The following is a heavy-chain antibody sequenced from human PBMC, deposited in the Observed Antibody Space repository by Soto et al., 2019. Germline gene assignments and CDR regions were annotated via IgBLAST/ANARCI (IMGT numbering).Heavy chain of an antibody. CDR1: RYTFTSHG. CDR3: ARLLTEGATFREDAFDL. CDR2: ISTFNGKT. D-gene: IGHD3-9*01. Sequence: QIQLVQSGGDVKTPGASVKVSCTTSRYTFTSHGIAWVRQAPGQGLEWMGWISTFNGKTDYAQKFQGRVTMTADTITSTVQMELRSLRSDDTAVYYCARLLTEGATFREDAFDLCGQGTKVTVSS. J-gene: IGHJ3*01. V-gene: IGHV1-18*01.